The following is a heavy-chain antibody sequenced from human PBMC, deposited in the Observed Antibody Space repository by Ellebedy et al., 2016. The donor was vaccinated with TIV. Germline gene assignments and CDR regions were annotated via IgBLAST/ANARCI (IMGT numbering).Heavy chain of an antibody. D-gene: IGHD6-13*01. Sequence: GESLKISCAASGFTFSTYWMHWVRQAPGKGLMWVSRINTDGSSTGYADSVKGRFTISRDNAKNTLYLQMNGLRAEDTAVYYCAREVWYPAPWGQGTLVTVSS. CDR1: GFTFSTYW. CDR2: INTDGSST. J-gene: IGHJ4*02. V-gene: IGHV3-74*01. CDR3: AREVWYPAP.